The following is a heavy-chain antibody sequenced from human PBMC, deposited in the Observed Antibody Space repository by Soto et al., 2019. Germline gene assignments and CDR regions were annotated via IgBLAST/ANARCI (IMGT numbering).Heavy chain of an antibody. D-gene: IGHD3-10*01. CDR1: GFTLSTYD. J-gene: IGHJ6*03. V-gene: IGHV3-13*01. CDR2: IGSAGDT. CDR3: AKGPNSASGYSYLDV. Sequence: GGSLRLSCAASGFTLSTYDMHWVRQVTGKGLEWVAAIGSAGDTYYPGSVKGRFAVSRESAKNSLNLQMNSLTAGDTAVYYCAKGPNSASGYSYLDVWGKGTTVTVSS.